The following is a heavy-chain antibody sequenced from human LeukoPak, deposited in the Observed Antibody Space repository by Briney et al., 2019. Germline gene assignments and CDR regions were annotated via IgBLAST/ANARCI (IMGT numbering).Heavy chain of an antibody. CDR2: TRSSDAGT. CDR1: GFALSSYA. Sequence: GGSLRLSCAASGFALSSYAMTWVRQAPGKGVEWVPPTRSSDAGTSHAQSVRRRFHIPSDNSNKTLYLQMNSLRDGDVAVYYCARSPVTCCRGAFCYPFDSWVQGGLVTVSS. D-gene: IGHD2-15*01. CDR3: ARSPVTCCRGAFCYPFDS. J-gene: IGHJ4*02. V-gene: IGHV3-23*01.